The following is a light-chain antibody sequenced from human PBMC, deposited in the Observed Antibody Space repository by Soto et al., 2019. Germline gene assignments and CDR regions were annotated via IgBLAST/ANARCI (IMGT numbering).Light chain of an antibody. Sequence: DIQMTQSPSSLSASVGDRVTITCRASQGISSWLAWYQQKPEKAPKSLIYGASNLQSGVPSRFSGSGSGTDFTLTISNLQAEDFATYYCQQYNTYPLTFGGGTKVEIK. CDR2: GAS. J-gene: IGKJ4*01. CDR3: QQYNTYPLT. CDR1: QGISSW. V-gene: IGKV1D-16*01.